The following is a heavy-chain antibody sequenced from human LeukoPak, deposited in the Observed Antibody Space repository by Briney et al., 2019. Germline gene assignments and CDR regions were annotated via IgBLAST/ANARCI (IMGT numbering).Heavy chain of an antibody. Sequence: GGSLRLSCAASGFTFSSYWMSWVRQAPGKGLEWVANIKQDGSEKYYVDSVKGRFTISRDNAKNSLYLQMNSLRAEDTAVYYCAREGLRFLEWSSPDRYYGMDVWGQGTTVTVSS. CDR3: AREGLRFLEWSSPDRYYGMDV. CDR1: GFTFSSYW. V-gene: IGHV3-7*01. D-gene: IGHD3-3*01. CDR2: IKQDGSEK. J-gene: IGHJ6*02.